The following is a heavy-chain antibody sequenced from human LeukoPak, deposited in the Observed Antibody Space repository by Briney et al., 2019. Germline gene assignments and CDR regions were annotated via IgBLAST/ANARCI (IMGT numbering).Heavy chain of an antibody. V-gene: IGHV3-21*01. D-gene: IGHD4-17*01. Sequence: GGSLRLSCAASGFTFSNYAMSWVRQAPGKGLEWVSIISSGSSATFSADALKGRFTISRDDAKNLLYLDMNSLRAEDTAVYYCARGHTAVTRHFDFWGQGTLVTVSS. CDR3: ARGHTAVTRHFDF. CDR1: GFTFSNYA. CDR2: ISSGSSAT. J-gene: IGHJ4*02.